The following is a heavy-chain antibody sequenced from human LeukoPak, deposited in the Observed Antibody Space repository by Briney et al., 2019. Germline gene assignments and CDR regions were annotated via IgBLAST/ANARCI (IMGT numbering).Heavy chain of an antibody. CDR1: GGTFSSYA. CDR3: ARCHRGWFGP. V-gene: IGHV1-69*13. CDR2: IIPIFGTA. J-gene: IGHJ5*02. Sequence: SVKVSCKASGGTFSSYAISWVRQAPGQWLEWMGGIIPIFGTANYAQKFQGRVTITADESTSTAYMELSSLRSEDTAVYYCARCHRGWFGPWGQGTLVTASS. D-gene: IGHD1-14*01.